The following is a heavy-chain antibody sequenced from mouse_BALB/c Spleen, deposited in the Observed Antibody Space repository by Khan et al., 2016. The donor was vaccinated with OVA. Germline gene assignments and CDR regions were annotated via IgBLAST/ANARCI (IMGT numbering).Heavy chain of an antibody. Sequence: QVQLQQPGPGLVAPSQNLSITCTVSGFSLSDYGVSWIRQPPGKGLEWLGVIRGGGSTYYYSALKSRLTNSKDNSKSKVFLKMSSLQSDDTAMVYGAQGVWSYCDTLDYWGQGTSVTVSA. CDR2: IRGGGST. CDR1: GFSLSDYG. J-gene: IGHJ4*01. CDR3: AQGVWSYCDTLDY. V-gene: IGHV2-6-5*01.